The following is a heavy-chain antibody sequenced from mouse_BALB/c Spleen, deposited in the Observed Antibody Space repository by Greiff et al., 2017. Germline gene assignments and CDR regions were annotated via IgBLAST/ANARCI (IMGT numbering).Heavy chain of an antibody. CDR3: AKQAEYGNPWFAY. V-gene: IGHV1-26*01. D-gene: IGHD2-10*02. J-gene: IGHJ3*01. CDR2: INPYNGAT. CDR1: GYSFTGYY. Sequence: EVQLQQSGPELVKPGASVKISCKASGYSFTGYYMHWVKQSHVKSLEWIGRINPYNGATSYNQNFKDKASLTVDKSSSTAYMELHSLTSEDSAVYYCAKQAEYGNPWFAYWGQGTLVTVSA.